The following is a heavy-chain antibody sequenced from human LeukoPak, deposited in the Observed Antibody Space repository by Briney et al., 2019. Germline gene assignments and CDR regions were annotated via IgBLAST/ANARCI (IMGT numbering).Heavy chain of an antibody. Sequence: GGSLRLSCVASGFTFGKYWMSWVRQAPGKGLEWVANIKLDGSGKNYVDSVKGRFTISRDNTKNSLYLQMNSLRVEDTAVFYCARDQYDTWSRRGNFDSSGQGTLVIVSS. D-gene: IGHD3-3*01. CDR3: ARDQYDTWSRRGNFDS. J-gene: IGHJ4*02. V-gene: IGHV3-7*03. CDR1: GFTFGKYW. CDR2: IKLDGSGK.